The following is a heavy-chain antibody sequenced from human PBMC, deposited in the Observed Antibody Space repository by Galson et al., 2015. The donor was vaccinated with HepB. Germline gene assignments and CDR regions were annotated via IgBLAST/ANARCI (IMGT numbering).Heavy chain of an antibody. D-gene: IGHD5-18*01. V-gene: IGHV3-9*01. CDR2: ISWNSGSI. J-gene: IGHJ3*02. CDR3: AKGSRGYSYESAFDI. Sequence: SLRLSCAASGFTFGDYAMHWVRQAPGKGLEWVSGISWNSGSIGYADSVKGRFTISRDNAKNSLYLQMNSLRAEDTALYYRAKGSRGYSYESAFDIWGQGTMVTVSS. CDR1: GFTFGDYA.